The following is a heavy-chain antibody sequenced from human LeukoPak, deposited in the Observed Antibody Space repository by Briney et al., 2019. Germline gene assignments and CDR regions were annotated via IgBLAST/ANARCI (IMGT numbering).Heavy chain of an antibody. CDR1: GFAFDDYA. D-gene: IGHD4-17*01. Sequence: GGSLRLSCAASGFAFDDYAMHWVRQAPGKGLEWVSLISWDGGSSYYVDSVKGRFTISRDNTKNSLYLQMNSLRAEDTALYYCAKAMTTVATLTHWGQGTLVTVSS. CDR3: AKAMTTVATLTH. V-gene: IGHV3-43D*03. CDR2: ISWDGGSS. J-gene: IGHJ4*02.